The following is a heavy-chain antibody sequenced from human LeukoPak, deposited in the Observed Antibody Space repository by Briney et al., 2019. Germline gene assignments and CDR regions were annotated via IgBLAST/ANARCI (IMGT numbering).Heavy chain of an antibody. CDR2: MNPNSGNT. CDR3: YPSPAVYQRKLRRWFDP. Sequence: GASVKVSCKASGYTFTSYDINWVRQATGQGLEWMGWMNPNSGNTGYAQKFQGRVTMTRNTSISTAYMELSSLRSEDTAVYYCYPSPAVYQRKLRRWFDPWGQRTLVTVSS. V-gene: IGHV1-8*01. J-gene: IGHJ5*02. D-gene: IGHD1-7*01. CDR1: GYTFTSYD.